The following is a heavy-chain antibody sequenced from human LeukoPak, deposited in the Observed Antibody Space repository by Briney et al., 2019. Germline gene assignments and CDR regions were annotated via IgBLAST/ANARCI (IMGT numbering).Heavy chain of an antibody. Sequence: SETLSLTCTVSGDSISSSSFHWGWIRQPPGKGLEWIGSIYYSGSTYSGSTYYNPSLKSRVTISVDTSKNQFSLRLSSVTAADTAVYYCASNWGGDEYYFDYWGQGSLVTVSS. D-gene: IGHD7-27*01. CDR2: IYYSGSTYSGST. J-gene: IGHJ4*02. CDR3: ASNWGGDEYYFDY. CDR1: GDSISSSSFH. V-gene: IGHV4-39*01.